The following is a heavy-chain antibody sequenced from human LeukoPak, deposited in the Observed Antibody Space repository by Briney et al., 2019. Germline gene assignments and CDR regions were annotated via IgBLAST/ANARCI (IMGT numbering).Heavy chain of an antibody. CDR1: GGSFSGYY. CDR2: INQSGST. V-gene: IGHV4-34*01. J-gene: IGHJ4*02. CDR3: AAKARDFDY. Sequence: SETLSLTCAVYGGSFSGYYWSWIRQPPGKGLEWIGEINQSGSTNYNPSLKGRVTISVDTSKNQFSLKLSSVTAADTAVYYCAAKARDFDYWGQGTLVTVSS.